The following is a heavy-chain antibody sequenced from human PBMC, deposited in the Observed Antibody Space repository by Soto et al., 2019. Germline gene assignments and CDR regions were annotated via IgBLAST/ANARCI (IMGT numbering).Heavy chain of an antibody. CDR2: ISGSGGST. Sequence: GGSMRLSCAASGVTFSSYAMSWVRQAPGKGLEWVSAISGSGGSTYYADSVKGRFTISRDNSKNTLYLQMNSLRAEDTAVYYCAKDEGTAGRRPNWFDPWGQGTLVTVSS. V-gene: IGHV3-23*01. CDR1: GVTFSSYA. CDR3: AKDEGTAGRRPNWFDP. D-gene: IGHD6-13*01. J-gene: IGHJ5*02.